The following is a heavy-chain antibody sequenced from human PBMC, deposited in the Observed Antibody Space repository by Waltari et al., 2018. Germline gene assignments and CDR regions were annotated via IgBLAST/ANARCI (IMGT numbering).Heavy chain of an antibody. CDR3: ARRGATGDLDY. J-gene: IGHJ4*02. V-gene: IGHV1-46*01. CDR1: GYTFTSYY. D-gene: IGHD7-27*01. Sequence: QVQLVQSGAEVKKPGASVKVSCKASGYTFTSYYMHWVRQAPGQGLEWMGISNPSGGSTSYAQKFQGRVTMTRDTSTSTVYMELSSLRSEDTAVYYCARRGATGDLDYWAREPWSPSPQ. CDR2: SNPSGGST.